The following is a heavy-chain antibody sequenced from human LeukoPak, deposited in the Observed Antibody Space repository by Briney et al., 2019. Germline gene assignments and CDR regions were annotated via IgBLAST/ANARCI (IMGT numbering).Heavy chain of an antibody. D-gene: IGHD6-19*01. Sequence: GASVRVSCKASGYTFTNYDINWVRQAPGQGLEWMGWINPNSGGTNYAQKFQGRVTMTRDTSISTAYMELGRLRSDDTAVYYCAREGAVAGNDYWGQGTLVTVSS. CDR1: GYTFTNYD. V-gene: IGHV1-2*02. J-gene: IGHJ4*02. CDR3: AREGAVAGNDY. CDR2: INPNSGGT.